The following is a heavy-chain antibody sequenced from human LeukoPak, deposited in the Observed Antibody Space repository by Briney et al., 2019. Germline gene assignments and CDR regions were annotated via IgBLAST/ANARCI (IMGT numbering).Heavy chain of an antibody. CDR2: IHDGGST. CDR1: GITISSNH. J-gene: IGHJ5*02. D-gene: IGHD4-17*01. Sequence: GGSLRLSCAASGITISSNHMSWVRQAPGKGLEWVSVIHDGGSTYYADSVKGRFIISRDNSKNTLYLEMNSLRAEDTAVYYCARFYGVPGGWFDPWGQGTLVTVSS. CDR3: ARFYGVPGGWFDP. V-gene: IGHV3-66*01.